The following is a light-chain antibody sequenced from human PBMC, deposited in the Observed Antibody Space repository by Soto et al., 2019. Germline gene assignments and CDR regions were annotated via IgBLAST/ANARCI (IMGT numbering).Light chain of an antibody. CDR2: AAS. CDR3: LLEYAYFWA. J-gene: IGKJ1*01. CDR1: QGIRSA. V-gene: IGKV1-6*01. Sequence: AIPVTQSPSSLSASVGDRDTITCRTSQGIRSALGWYQQKPGKVPKLLIYAASTLQSGVPSRFSGSGSGRDFTLTISSLQPEDFATYYCLLEYAYFWAFGQGTKVDIK.